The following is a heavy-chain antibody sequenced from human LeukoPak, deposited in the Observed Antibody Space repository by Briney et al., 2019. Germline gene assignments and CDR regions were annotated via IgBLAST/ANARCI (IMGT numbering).Heavy chain of an antibody. CDR2: IKQDGSEK. D-gene: IGHD6-19*01. CDR3: ARDLSGWYVFDY. Sequence: GGSLRLSCVGSGLTFSSDWMSWVRQAPGKGLEWVANIKQDGSEKYYVDSVKGRFTISRDNAKNSLYLQMNSLRAEDTAVYYCARDLSGWYVFDYWGQGTLVTVSS. J-gene: IGHJ4*02. CDR1: GLTFSSDW. V-gene: IGHV3-7*03.